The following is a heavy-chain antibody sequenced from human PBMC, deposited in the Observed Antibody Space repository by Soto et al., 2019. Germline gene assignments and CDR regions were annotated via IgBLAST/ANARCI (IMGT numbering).Heavy chain of an antibody. D-gene: IGHD1-1*01. V-gene: IGHV3-23*01. J-gene: IGHJ6*03. CDR2: ISGSGGST. Sequence: EVQLLESGGGLVQPGGSLRLSCAASGFTFSSYAMSWVRQAPGKGLEWVSAISGSGGSTYYADSVKGRFTISRDNSKNTLYLQMNSLRAEDTAVYYCAKCGRHSPLYYYYYYMDVWGKGTTVTVSS. CDR3: AKCGRHSPLYYYYYYMDV. CDR1: GFTFSSYA.